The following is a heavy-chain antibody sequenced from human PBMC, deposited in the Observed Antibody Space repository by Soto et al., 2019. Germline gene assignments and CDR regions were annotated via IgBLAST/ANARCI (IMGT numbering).Heavy chain of an antibody. J-gene: IGHJ5*02. CDR2: IYYSGST. CDR1: GGSISSGGYY. D-gene: IGHD6-13*01. CDR3: ARAKKGIAAAENWFDP. V-gene: IGHV4-31*03. Sequence: QVQLQESGPGLVKPSQTLSLTCTVSGGSISSGGYYWSWIRQHPGKGLEWIGYIYYSGSTYYNPSLKGRVTISVDTSKNQFSLKLSSVTAAGTAVYYCARAKKGIAAAENWFDPWGQGTLVTVSS.